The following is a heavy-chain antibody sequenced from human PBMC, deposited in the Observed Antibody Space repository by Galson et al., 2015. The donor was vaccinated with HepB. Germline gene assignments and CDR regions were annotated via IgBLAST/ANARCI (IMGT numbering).Heavy chain of an antibody. CDR1: GGTFSSYA. Sequence: SVKVSCKASGGTFSSYAISWVRQAPGQGLEWMGGIIPIFGTANYAQKFQGRVTITADKSTSTAYMELSSLRSEDTAVYYCARDRPSYFIVGDRQPLGYWGQGTLVTVSS. D-gene: IGHD1-26*01. CDR2: IIPIFGTA. CDR3: ARDRPSYFIVGDRQPLGY. J-gene: IGHJ4*02. V-gene: IGHV1-69*06.